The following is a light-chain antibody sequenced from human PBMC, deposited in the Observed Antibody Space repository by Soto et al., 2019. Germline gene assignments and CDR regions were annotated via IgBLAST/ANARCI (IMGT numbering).Light chain of an antibody. CDR3: QQYYSTPWT. CDR1: QRLLYYRNNKNY. V-gene: IGKV4-1*01. J-gene: IGKJ1*01. Sequence: DIVMTQSPDSLALSLGERATINCKSSQRLLYYRNNKNYFAWYQQKPGQPPKLLIYWASTRESGVPDRFSGSGSGTDFPLTITTLQAKDVAIYFCQQYYSTPWTFGQGTKVEIK. CDR2: WAS.